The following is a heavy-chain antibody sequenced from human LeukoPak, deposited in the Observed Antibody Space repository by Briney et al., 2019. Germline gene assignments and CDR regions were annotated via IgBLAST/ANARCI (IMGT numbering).Heavy chain of an antibody. V-gene: IGHV3-30*02. CDR3: AKDLGYNDDY. J-gene: IGHJ4*02. Sequence: GGSLRLPCAASGFTFSDYGMHWVRQAPGKGLEWVTFIRSDGSNKYYADSVKGRFAISRDNSRNTLYLQMNSLRTEDTAVYYCAKDLGYNDDYWGQGTLVTVSS. D-gene: IGHD5-24*01. CDR2: IRSDGSNK. CDR1: GFTFSDYG.